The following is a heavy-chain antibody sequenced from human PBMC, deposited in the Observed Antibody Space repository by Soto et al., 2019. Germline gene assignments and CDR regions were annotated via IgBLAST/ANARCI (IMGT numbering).Heavy chain of an antibody. Sequence: GGSLRLSCAASGFTFSSYAMSWVRQAPGKGLEWVSAISGSGGSTCYADSVKGRFTISRDNSKNTLYLQMNSLRAEDTAVYYCANLSWEAERAVAGTGGDDYWGQGTLVTVSS. D-gene: IGHD6-19*01. V-gene: IGHV3-23*01. CDR1: GFTFSSYA. CDR3: ANLSWEAERAVAGTGGDDY. J-gene: IGHJ4*02. CDR2: ISGSGGST.